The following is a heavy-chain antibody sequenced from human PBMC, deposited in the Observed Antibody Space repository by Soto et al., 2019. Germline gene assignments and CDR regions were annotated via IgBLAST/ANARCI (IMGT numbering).Heavy chain of an antibody. CDR3: ARGGSGYSYGYGAHYYYYGMDV. CDR2: INHSGST. D-gene: IGHD5-18*01. CDR1: GGSFSGYY. J-gene: IGHJ6*02. Sequence: PSETLSLTCAVYGGSFSGYYWSWIRQPPGKGLEWIGEINHSGSTNYNPSLKSRVTISVDTSKNQFSLKLSSVTAADTAVYYCARGGSGYSYGYGAHYYYYGMDVWGQGTTVSVSS. V-gene: IGHV4-34*01.